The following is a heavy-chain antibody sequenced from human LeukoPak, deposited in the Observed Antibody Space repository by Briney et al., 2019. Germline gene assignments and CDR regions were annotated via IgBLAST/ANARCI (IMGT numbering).Heavy chain of an antibody. D-gene: IGHD6-6*01. V-gene: IGHV3-21*01. J-gene: IGHJ4*02. Sequence: PGGSLRLSCEASGFPFSSYSMTWFRQAPGKGLEWVSSISSSSSYIYYADSVKGRFTISRDNAKNSLYLQMNSLRAEDTAVYYCARVYSTSYYFDYWGQGTLVTVSS. CDR1: GFPFSSYS. CDR3: ARVYSTSYYFDY. CDR2: ISSSSSYI.